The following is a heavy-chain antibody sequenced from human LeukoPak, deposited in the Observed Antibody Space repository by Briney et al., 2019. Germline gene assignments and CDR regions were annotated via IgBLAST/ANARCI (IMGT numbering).Heavy chain of an antibody. CDR3: ARATIQLSTTRNWFDP. V-gene: IGHV4-30-2*01. Sequence: SQTLSLTCTVSGGSISSGGYYWSWIRQPPGKGLEWIGYIYHSGSTYYNPSLKSRVTISVDRSKNQFSLKLSSVTAADTAVYYCARATIQLSTTRNWFDPWGQGTLVTVSS. D-gene: IGHD5-18*01. CDR2: IYHSGST. J-gene: IGHJ5*02. CDR1: GGSISSGGYY.